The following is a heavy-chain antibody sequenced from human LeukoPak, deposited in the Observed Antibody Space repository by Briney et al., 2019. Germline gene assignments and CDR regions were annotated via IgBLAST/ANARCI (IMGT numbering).Heavy chain of an antibody. D-gene: IGHD3-3*01. J-gene: IGHJ4*02. V-gene: IGHV1-46*01. Sequence: GASVKVSRKASGYTFTSYYMHWVRQAPGQGLEWMGIINPSGGSTSYAQKFQGRVTISVDTSKNQFSLKLSSVTAADTAVYYCARMTYYDFWSGYYGFDYWGQGTLVTVSS. CDR1: GYTFTSYY. CDR3: ARMTYYDFWSGYYGFDY. CDR2: INPSGGST.